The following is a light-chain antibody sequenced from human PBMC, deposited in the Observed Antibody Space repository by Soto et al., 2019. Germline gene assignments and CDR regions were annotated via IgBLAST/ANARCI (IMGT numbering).Light chain of an antibody. V-gene: IGLV1-44*01. CDR3: AAWDDGLNGWV. CDR2: NNN. J-gene: IGLJ3*02. Sequence: QSALTQPPSASGTPGQRVTISCSGSSSNIGSNNVNWYQQLPGTAPKLLIYNNNQRPSGVPDRFSGSKSATSASLAISGLQSEDEADYYCAAWDDGLNGWVFGGGTKLTVL. CDR1: SSNIGSNN.